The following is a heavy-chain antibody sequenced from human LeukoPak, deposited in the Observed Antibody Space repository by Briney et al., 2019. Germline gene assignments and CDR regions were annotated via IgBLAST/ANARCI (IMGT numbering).Heavy chain of an antibody. D-gene: IGHD6-13*01. CDR3: ARALTILSWFTPREGWFDP. J-gene: IGHJ5*02. CDR2: MNPNSGNT. Sequence: ASVKVSCKASGYTFTSYDINWVRQATGQGLEWMGWMNPNSGNTGYAQKFLGRVTMTRNTSISTAYMELSSLRSEDTAVYYCARALTILSWFTPREGWFDPWGQGTLVTVSS. V-gene: IGHV1-8*01. CDR1: GYTFTSYD.